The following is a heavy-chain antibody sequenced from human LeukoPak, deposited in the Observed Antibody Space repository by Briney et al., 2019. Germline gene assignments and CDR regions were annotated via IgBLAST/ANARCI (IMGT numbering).Heavy chain of an antibody. J-gene: IGHJ4*02. V-gene: IGHV4-59*01. CDR3: ARARCPSCTLDY. Sequence: SETLSLTRTVSGGSISSYYWNWIRQPPGKGPEWIGYIYYSGSTNYNPSLKSRVTISVDTSKNQFSLKLSSVTAADTAVYYCARARCPSCTLDYWGQGTLVTVSS. CDR1: GGSISSYY. D-gene: IGHD2-2*01. CDR2: IYYSGST.